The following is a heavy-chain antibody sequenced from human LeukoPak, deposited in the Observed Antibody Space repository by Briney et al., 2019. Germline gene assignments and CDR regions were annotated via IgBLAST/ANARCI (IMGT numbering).Heavy chain of an antibody. Sequence: SETLSLTCAVYGGSFSGYYWSWIRQPPGKGLEWIGSIYYSGSAYYKPSLESRVTISIDTSKNQFSLKLSSVTAADTAVYYCARGGWNKFDYWGQGTLVTVSS. CDR2: IYYSGSA. CDR3: ARGGWNKFDY. J-gene: IGHJ4*02. V-gene: IGHV4-34*01. CDR1: GGSFSGYY. D-gene: IGHD1-1*01.